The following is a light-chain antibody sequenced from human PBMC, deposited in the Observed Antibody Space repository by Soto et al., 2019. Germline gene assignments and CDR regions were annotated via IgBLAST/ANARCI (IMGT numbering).Light chain of an antibody. J-gene: IGKJ4*01. CDR3: QQRATWPLT. V-gene: IGKV3-11*01. CDR1: QRVSSY. Sequence: EIVLTQSPATLSLSPGERATLSCRASQRVSSYLAWYQQKPGQAPRLLIYDAFKRATGTPARFSGSGSGTDFTLTISSLEPEDFALYYCQQRATWPLTFGGGTKVEIK. CDR2: DAF.